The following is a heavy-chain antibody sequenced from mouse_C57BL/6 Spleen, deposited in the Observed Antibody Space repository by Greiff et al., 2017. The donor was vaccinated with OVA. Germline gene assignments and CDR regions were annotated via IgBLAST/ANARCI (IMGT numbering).Heavy chain of an antibody. CDR1: GFNIKNDY. V-gene: IGHV14-4*01. Sequence: VQLQQSGAELVRPGASVKLSCTASGFNIKNDYMPWVKQRPEQGLEWIGWIDPENGDTEYASKFQGKATITADTSSNKAYLQLSSLTSEDTAVYYCTTGGSNDWGQGTTLTASS. J-gene: IGHJ2*01. D-gene: IGHD1-1*01. CDR2: IDPENGDT. CDR3: TTGGSND.